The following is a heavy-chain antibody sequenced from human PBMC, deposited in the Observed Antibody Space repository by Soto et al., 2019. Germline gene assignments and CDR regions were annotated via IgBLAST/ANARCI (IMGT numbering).Heavy chain of an antibody. CDR2: ISGSGGST. CDR3: AKGSTWLRLRTDA. Sequence: SLRLSCAASGFTFSSYAMSWVRQAPGKGLEWVSAISGSGGSTYYADSVKGRFTISRDNSKNTLYLQLNSLRAEDTAVYYCAKGSTWLRLRTDAWGQGTTVTGAS. CDR1: GFTFSSYA. V-gene: IGHV3-23*01. J-gene: IGHJ6*02. D-gene: IGHD5-12*01.